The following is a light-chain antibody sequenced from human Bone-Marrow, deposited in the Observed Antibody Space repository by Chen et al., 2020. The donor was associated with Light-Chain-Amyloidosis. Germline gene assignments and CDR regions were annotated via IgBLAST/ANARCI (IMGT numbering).Light chain of an antibody. Sequence: DIQMTQSPSSVSASVGDRVTITCRASQGISSWLVLYQQKPGKAPKLLIYAASSLQSGVTSRVSGSGSGTDFTLTISSLQPEDFGSYYCQQANSWPLTFGGGTKEEIK. V-gene: IGKV1-12*01. CDR2: AAS. CDR1: QGISSW. CDR3: QQANSWPLT. J-gene: IGKJ4*01.